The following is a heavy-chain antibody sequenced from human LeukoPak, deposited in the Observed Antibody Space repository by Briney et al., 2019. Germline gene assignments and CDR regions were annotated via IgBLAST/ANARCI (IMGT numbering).Heavy chain of an antibody. CDR1: GFTFSGSA. Sequence: PGGSLRLSCAASGFTFSGSAMHWVRQASGKGLEWVGRIRSKANSYATAYAASVKGRFTISRDDSKNTAYLQMSSLKTEDTAVYYCSRHGGMGATDSWGQGTLVTVSS. CDR2: IRSKANSYAT. J-gene: IGHJ4*02. V-gene: IGHV3-73*01. D-gene: IGHD1-26*01. CDR3: SRHGGMGATDS.